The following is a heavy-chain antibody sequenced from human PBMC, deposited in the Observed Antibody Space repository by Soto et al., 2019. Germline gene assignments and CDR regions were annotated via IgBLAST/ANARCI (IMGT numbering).Heavy chain of an antibody. CDR1: GFTFSGYA. CDR2: ISGSGGST. V-gene: IGHV3-23*01. Sequence: LRLSCAASGFTFSGYAMSWVRQAPGKGLEWVSAISGSGGSTYYADSVKGRFTISRDNSKNTLYLQMNSLRAEDTAVYYCAKDMRLVTALDYWGQGTLVTVSS. J-gene: IGHJ4*02. CDR3: AKDMRLVTALDY. D-gene: IGHD4-4*01.